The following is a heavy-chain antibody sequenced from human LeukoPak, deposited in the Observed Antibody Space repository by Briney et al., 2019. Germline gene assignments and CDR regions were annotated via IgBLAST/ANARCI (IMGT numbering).Heavy chain of an antibody. J-gene: IGHJ4*02. V-gene: IGHV1-69*13. CDR2: IIPIFGTA. Sequence: SVKVSCKASGYSFTSYGFNWVRQAPGQGLEWMGGIIPIFGTANYAQKFQGRVTITADESTSTAYMELSSLRSEDTAVYYCARLTAWTTTNFDFWGQGTLVTVSS. CDR3: ARLTAWTTTNFDF. CDR1: GYSFTSYG. D-gene: IGHD1-26*01.